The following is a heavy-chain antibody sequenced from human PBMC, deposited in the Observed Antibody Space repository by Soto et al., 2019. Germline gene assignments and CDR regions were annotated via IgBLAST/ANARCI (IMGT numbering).Heavy chain of an antibody. CDR3: ARDERQDCSSTSCYQALYYGMDV. J-gene: IGHJ6*02. Sequence: GASVKVSCKASGYTFTSYGISWVRQAPGQGLEWMGWISAYNGNTNYAQKLQGRVIMTTDTSTSTAYMELRSLRSDDTAVYYCARDERQDCSSTSCYQALYYGMDVWG. V-gene: IGHV1-18*01. D-gene: IGHD2-2*01. CDR2: ISAYNGNT. CDR1: GYTFTSYG.